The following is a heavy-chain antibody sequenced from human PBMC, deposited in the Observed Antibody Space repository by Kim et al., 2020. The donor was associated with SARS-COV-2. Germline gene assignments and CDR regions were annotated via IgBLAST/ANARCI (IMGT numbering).Heavy chain of an antibody. CDR1: GYSFTSYW. CDR3: ARQGIYSSRWGYYGMDV. V-gene: IGHV5-10-1*01. D-gene: IGHD6-13*01. Sequence: GESLKISCKGSGYSFTSYWISWVRQMPGKGLEWMGRIDPSDSYTNYSPSFQGHVTISADKSISTAYLQWSSLKASDTAMYYCARQGIYSSRWGYYGMDVWGQGTTVTVSS. J-gene: IGHJ6*02. CDR2: IDPSDSYT.